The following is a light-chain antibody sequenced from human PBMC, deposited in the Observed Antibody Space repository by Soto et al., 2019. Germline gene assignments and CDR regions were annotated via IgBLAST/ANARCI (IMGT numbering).Light chain of an antibody. CDR2: EVI. V-gene: IGLV2-14*01. CDR3: SSYTSTTTVV. CDR1: SSDVGGYNF. Sequence: QSALTQPASVSGSPGQSSTISCTGTSSDVGGYNFVSWYQQHPGKAPKIMIYEVITRPSGIADRFSGSKSGNTASLTISGLQAEDEADYYCSSYTSTTTVVFGGGTKLTVL. J-gene: IGLJ2*01.